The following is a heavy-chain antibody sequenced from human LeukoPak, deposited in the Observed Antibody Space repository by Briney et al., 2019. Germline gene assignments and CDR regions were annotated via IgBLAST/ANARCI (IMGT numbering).Heavy chain of an antibody. V-gene: IGHV4-59*01. CDR2: VYYTGST. D-gene: IGHD6-13*01. CDR3: VRRIATTGIYGFDI. Sequence: SETLSLTCTVSGGSISSYYWTWIRQPPGKGLEWIWYVYYTGSTNYNPSLKSRVTISIDTSKNQFSLKLSSVTAADTAMYYCVRRIATTGIYGFDIWGQGTMVTVSS. CDR1: GGSISSYY. J-gene: IGHJ3*02.